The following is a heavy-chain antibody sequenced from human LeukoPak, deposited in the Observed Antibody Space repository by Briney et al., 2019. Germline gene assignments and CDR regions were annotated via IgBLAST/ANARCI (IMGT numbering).Heavy chain of an antibody. CDR3: ATLRLETIGPVFDY. CDR2: FDPEDGET. Sequence: VKVSCKVSGYTLTELSMHWVRQAPGKGLEWMGGFDPEDGETIYAQKFQGRVTMTEDTSTDTAYMELSSLRSEDTAVYYCATLRLETIGPVFDYWGQGTLVTVSS. CDR1: GYTLTELS. J-gene: IGHJ4*02. V-gene: IGHV1-24*01. D-gene: IGHD3-3*01.